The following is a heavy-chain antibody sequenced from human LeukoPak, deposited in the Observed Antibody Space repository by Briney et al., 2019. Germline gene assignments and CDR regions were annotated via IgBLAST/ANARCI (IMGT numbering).Heavy chain of an antibody. D-gene: IGHD1-26*01. CDR2: ISYGGTNK. J-gene: IGHJ4*02. CDR1: GFTFSNYA. V-gene: IGHV3-30*04. Sequence: GGSLRLSCAASGFTFSNYAMHWVRQAPGRGLEWVALISYGGTNKYYADSVKGRFTISRDNSKNTLYLQMNSLRVEDTAVYYCAKGRTLVGGSTRSYDYWGQGTLVTVSS. CDR3: AKGRTLVGGSTRSYDY.